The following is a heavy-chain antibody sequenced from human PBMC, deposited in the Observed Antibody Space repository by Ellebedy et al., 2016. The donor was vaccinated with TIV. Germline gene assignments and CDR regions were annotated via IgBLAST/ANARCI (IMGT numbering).Heavy chain of an antibody. CDR3: ARKSHYARTDY. D-gene: IGHD3-16*01. Sequence: GESLKISCAASGFTFSDYYMRWIRQAPGKGLEWVSYISSSGSTIYYADSVKGRFTISRDNAKTSLYLQMNSLRAEDTAVYYCARKSHYARTDYWGQGTLVTVSS. V-gene: IGHV3-11*01. J-gene: IGHJ4*02. CDR2: ISSSGSTI. CDR1: GFTFSDYY.